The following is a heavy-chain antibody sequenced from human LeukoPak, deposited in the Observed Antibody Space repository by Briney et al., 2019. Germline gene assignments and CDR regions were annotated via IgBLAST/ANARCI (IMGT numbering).Heavy chain of an antibody. CDR3: AKTRDFWSGYFDY. V-gene: IGHV4-30-2*01. CDR2: ILHSGST. D-gene: IGHD3-3*01. CDR1: GGSITSDTYY. J-gene: IGHJ4*02. Sequence: SETLSLTCAVSGGSITSDTYYWSWIRQPPGKGLEWIGYILHSGSTYYNPSLKSRVTISIDPSKSQFSLKLSPVTAADTAVYYCAKTRDFWSGYFDYWGQGTLVTVSS.